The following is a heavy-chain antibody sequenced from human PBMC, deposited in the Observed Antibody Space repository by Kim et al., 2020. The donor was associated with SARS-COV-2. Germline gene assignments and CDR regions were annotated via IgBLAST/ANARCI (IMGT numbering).Heavy chain of an antibody. CDR3: ARGGGYFSGGAIGY. CDR1: GGSISSYY. V-gene: IGHV4-59*01. CDR2: IYYSGST. D-gene: IGHD2-15*01. Sequence: SETLSLTCTVSGGSISSYYWSWIRQPPGKGLEWIGYIYYSGSTNYNPSLKSRVTISVDTSKNQFSLKLSSVTAADTAVYYCARGGGYFSGGAIGYWGQGTLVTVSS. J-gene: IGHJ4*02.